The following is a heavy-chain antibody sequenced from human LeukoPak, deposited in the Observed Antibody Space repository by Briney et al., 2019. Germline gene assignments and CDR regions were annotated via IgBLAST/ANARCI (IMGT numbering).Heavy chain of an antibody. CDR1: GGSISSSNW. J-gene: IGHJ3*02. Sequence: SETLSLTCTVSGGSISSSNWWSWVRQPPGKGLEWIGEIYHSGSTNYNPSLKSRVTISVDTSKNQFSLKLSSVTAADTAVYHCARPLYYYDSSGYNRAGAFDIWGQGTMVTVSS. V-gene: IGHV4-4*02. CDR3: ARPLYYYDSSGYNRAGAFDI. D-gene: IGHD3-22*01. CDR2: IYHSGST.